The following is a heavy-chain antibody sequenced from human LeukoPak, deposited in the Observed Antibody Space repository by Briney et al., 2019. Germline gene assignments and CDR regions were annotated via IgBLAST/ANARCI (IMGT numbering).Heavy chain of an antibody. D-gene: IGHD4-17*01. Sequence: SETLSLTCTVSGGSISSSSYYWGWIRQPPGKGLEWIGSIYCSGSTCYNPSLKSRVTISVDTSKNQFSLKLSSVTAADTAVYYCSLNTAAAFDIWGQGTMVTVSS. CDR3: SLNTAAAFDI. J-gene: IGHJ3*02. CDR1: GGSISSSSYY. V-gene: IGHV4-39*01. CDR2: IYCSGST.